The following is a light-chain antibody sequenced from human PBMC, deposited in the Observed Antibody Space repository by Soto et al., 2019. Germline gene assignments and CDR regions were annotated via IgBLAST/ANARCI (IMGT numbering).Light chain of an antibody. J-gene: IGKJ4*01. CDR3: QQYKSFSLT. CDR2: KTS. V-gene: IGKV1-5*03. Sequence: DIQMTQSHSTLSASVGDRVTITCRASQSISSWLAWYQQKPGKAPKLLIYKTSNLESGVPSRFRGSGSGTEFSLTISSLQPDDCATYYCQQYKSFSLTFGGGTRVEVK. CDR1: QSISSW.